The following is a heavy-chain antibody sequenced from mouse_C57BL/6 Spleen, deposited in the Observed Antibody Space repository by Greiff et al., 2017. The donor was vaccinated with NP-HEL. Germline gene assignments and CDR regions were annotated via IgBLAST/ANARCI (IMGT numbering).Heavy chain of an antibody. V-gene: IGHV5-17*01. J-gene: IGHJ4*01. CDR3: ARPGRGRSYAMDY. CDR1: GFTFSDYG. D-gene: IGHD1-1*01. Sequence: EVHLVESGGGLVKPGGSLKLSCAASGFTFSDYGMHWVRQAPEKGLEWVAYISSGSSTIYYADTVKGRFTISRDNAKNTLFLQMTSLRAEDTAMYYCARPGRGRSYAMDYWGQGTSVTVSS. CDR2: ISSGSSTI.